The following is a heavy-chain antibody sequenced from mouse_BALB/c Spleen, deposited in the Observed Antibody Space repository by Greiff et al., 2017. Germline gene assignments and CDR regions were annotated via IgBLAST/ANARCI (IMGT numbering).Heavy chain of an antibody. V-gene: IGHV1-69*02. CDR1: GYTFTSYW. J-gene: IGHJ4*01. CDR2: IYPSDSYT. CDR3: TRRGYYDYDVGAMDY. D-gene: IGHD2-4*01. Sequence: VQLQQPGAELVRPGASVKLSCKASGYTFTSYWINWVKQRPGQGLEWIGNIYPSDSYTNYNQKFKDKATLTVDKSSSTAYMQLSSPTSEDSAVYYCTRRGYYDYDVGAMDYWGQGTSVTVSS.